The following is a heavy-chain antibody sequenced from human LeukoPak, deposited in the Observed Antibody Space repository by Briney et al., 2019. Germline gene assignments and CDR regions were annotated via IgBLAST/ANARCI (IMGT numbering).Heavy chain of an antibody. CDR1: GFTFSSYA. V-gene: IGHV3-23*01. Sequence: GGSLRLSCAASGFTFSSYAMSWVRQAPGKGLEWVSAISGSGGSTYYADSVKGRFTISRDNSKNTLYLQMSSLRAEDTAVYYCAKDSPSSTSVESDYWGQGTLVTVSS. CDR2: ISGSGGST. J-gene: IGHJ4*02. CDR3: AKDSPSSTSVESDY. D-gene: IGHD6-19*01.